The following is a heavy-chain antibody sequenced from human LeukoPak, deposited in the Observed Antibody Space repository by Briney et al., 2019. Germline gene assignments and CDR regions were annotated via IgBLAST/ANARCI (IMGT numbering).Heavy chain of an antibody. CDR3: SSSGWYSTFYAFDI. J-gene: IGHJ3*02. V-gene: IGHV4-34*01. Sequence: SETLSLTCAVYGGSFSGYYWSWIRQPPGKGLEWIGEINHSGSTNYNPSLKSRVTISVDTSKNQFSLKLSSVTAADTAVYYCSSSGWYSTFYAFDIWGQGTMVTVSS. D-gene: IGHD6-13*01. CDR2: INHSGST. CDR1: GGSFSGYY.